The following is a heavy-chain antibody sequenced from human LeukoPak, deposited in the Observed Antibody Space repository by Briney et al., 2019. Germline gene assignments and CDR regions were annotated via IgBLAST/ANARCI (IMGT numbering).Heavy chain of an antibody. V-gene: IGHV1-2*06. CDR2: INPNSGGT. Sequence: GASVKVSCKAPGYTFSDYYMHWVRQAPGQGLEWMGRINPNSGGTNYAQRFQGRVTMTRDTSISTAYMDLNRLSSGDTAVYYCARGLYYYDSSGDYYFDYWGQGTLVTVSS. CDR1: GYTFSDYY. D-gene: IGHD3-22*01. J-gene: IGHJ4*02. CDR3: ARGLYYYDSSGDYYFDY.